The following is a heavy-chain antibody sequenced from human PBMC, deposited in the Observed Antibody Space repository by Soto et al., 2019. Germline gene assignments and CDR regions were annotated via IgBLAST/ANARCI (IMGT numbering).Heavy chain of an antibody. CDR1: GYTFTKND. CDR2: MNTGSGDT. CDR3: ARMASFASLNWFDP. J-gene: IGHJ5*01. V-gene: IGHV1-8*01. Sequence: QVQLVQSGAELKKPGASVRVACKASGYTFTKNDVTWERQATGQGLEWMGWMNTGSGDTGYAQKFQGRVTMTRDISIATAYMELSSMRAEDTAIYYCARMASFASLNWFDPWGQGTLVTVSS. D-gene: IGHD2-21*01.